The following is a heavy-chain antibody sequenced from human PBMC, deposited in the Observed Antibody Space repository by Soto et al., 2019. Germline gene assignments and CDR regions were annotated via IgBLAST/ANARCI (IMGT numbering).Heavy chain of an antibody. CDR3: ARDTEGSTAGYYYYYGMDV. D-gene: IGHD3-10*01. CDR2: IWYEGSNK. Sequence: GSLRLSCAASGXTLSSYSMSWVRRAPGKGLEWVAVIWYEGSNKYYADSVKGRFTISRDNSKNTLYLQMNSLRAEDTALYYCARDTEGSTAGYYYYYGMDVWGQGPTVTV. J-gene: IGHJ6*02. CDR1: GXTLSSYS. V-gene: IGHV3-33*08.